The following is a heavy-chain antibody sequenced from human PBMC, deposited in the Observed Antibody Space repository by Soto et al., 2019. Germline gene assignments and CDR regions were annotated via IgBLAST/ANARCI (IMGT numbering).Heavy chain of an antibody. J-gene: IGHJ4*02. CDR2: IIPIFGTA. CDR1: GGTFSSYA. Sequence: QVQLVQSGAEVKKPGSSVKVSCKASGGTFSSYAISWVRQAPGQGLEWVGGIIPIFGTANYAQKFQGRVTITAEESTSTAYMELSSLRSEDTAVYYCAREGASGSHIGYWGQGTLVTVSS. V-gene: IGHV1-69*01. D-gene: IGHD3-22*01. CDR3: AREGASGSHIGY.